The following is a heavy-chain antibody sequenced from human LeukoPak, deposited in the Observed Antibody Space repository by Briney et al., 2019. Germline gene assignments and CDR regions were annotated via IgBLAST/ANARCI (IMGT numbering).Heavy chain of an antibody. CDR2: ISYDGSNK. V-gene: IGHV3-30-3*01. J-gene: IGHJ6*02. Sequence: PGGSLRLSCAASGFTFSSYAMHWVRQAPGKGLEWVAVISYDGSNKYYADSVKGRFTISRDNSKNTLYLQMNSLRAEDTAVYYCARESQYYDFWSGYYSIGGYYGMDVWGQGTTVTVSS. CDR3: ARESQYYDFWSGYYSIGGYYGMDV. CDR1: GFTFSSYA. D-gene: IGHD3-3*01.